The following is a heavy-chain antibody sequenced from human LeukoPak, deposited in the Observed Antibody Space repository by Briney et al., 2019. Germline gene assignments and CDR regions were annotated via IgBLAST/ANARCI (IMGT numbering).Heavy chain of an antibody. V-gene: IGHV3-48*03. CDR1: GFTFSSYE. J-gene: IGHJ4*02. D-gene: IGHD3-9*01. Sequence: GGSLRLSCAASGFTFSSYEMNWVRQAPGKGLEWVSYISSSGSTIYYADSVKGRFTISRDNAKNSLYLQMNSLRAEDTAVYYCARGDTHHVLPYFDWLIDYWGQGTLVTVSS. CDR2: ISSSGSTI. CDR3: ARGDTHHVLPYFDWLIDY.